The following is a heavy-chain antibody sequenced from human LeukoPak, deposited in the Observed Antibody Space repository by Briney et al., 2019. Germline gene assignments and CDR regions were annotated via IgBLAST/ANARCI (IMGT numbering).Heavy chain of an antibody. Sequence: GGSLRLSCAASGFTFNRYSMLWVRQAPGKGPEWLAVISYDGGITHYADSVKDRFTISRDNSKNTPFLQLNSLRGDDTAVYYCARDSTYFYDGGSSGPHYFDYWGQGTLVTVSS. CDR1: GFTFNRYS. V-gene: IGHV3-30*01. J-gene: IGHJ4*02. CDR3: ARDSTYFYDGGSSGPHYFDY. D-gene: IGHD3-16*01. CDR2: ISYDGGIT.